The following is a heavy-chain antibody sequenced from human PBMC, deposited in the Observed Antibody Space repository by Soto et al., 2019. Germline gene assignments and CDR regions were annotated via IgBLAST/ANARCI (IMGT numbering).Heavy chain of an antibody. J-gene: IGHJ3*02. Sequence: GESLKISCKGSGYSFTSYWIAWVRQMPGKGLEWMGIIYPGDPDTRYSPSFQGQVTISADKSISTAYLQWSSLKASDTAMYYCARPRSSGYYYDAFDIWGQGTMVTVSS. CDR2: IYPGDPDT. CDR3: ARPRSSGYYYDAFDI. CDR1: GYSFTSYW. V-gene: IGHV5-51*01. D-gene: IGHD3-22*01.